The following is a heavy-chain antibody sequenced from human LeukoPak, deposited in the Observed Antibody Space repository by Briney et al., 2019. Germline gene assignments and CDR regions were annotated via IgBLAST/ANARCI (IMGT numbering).Heavy chain of an antibody. Sequence: GGSLRLSCVGSGFTFSDHFMSWIRQVPGKEPEWLSYINSKGDNILYRDSVKGRFTISRDNAKNSLYLQMNSLRAEDTAVYYCAREYSSSWYEDAFDIWGQGTMVTVSS. CDR1: GFTFSDHF. CDR3: AREYSSSWYEDAFDI. J-gene: IGHJ3*02. V-gene: IGHV3-11*01. D-gene: IGHD6-13*01. CDR2: INSKGDNI.